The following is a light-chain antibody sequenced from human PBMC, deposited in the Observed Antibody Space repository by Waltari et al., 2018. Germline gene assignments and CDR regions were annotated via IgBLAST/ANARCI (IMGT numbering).Light chain of an antibody. CDR1: NIGTKS. J-gene: IGLJ3*02. V-gene: IGLV3-21*02. CDR3: QVWDTSSDQVV. Sequence: SYVLTQPPSVSVAPGQTARITCGGNNIGTKSVHWYQQKPGQAPVFVVYDDSARPSGIAQRFSGSNSGSTATLTFTRVEAGDEADYYCQVWDTSSDQVVFGGGTKLTVL. CDR2: DDS.